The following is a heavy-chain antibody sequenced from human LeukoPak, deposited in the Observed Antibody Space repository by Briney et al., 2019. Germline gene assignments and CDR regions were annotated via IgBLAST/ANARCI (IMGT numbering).Heavy chain of an antibody. CDR2: INTDGSST. Sequence: PGGSLRLSCAASGFTFSSYWMHWVRQAPGKGLVWVSRINTDGSSTSYADSVKGRFTISRDNAKNTLYLQMNSLRAEDTAVYYCARLDWYSSSWQSSEAFDIWGQGTMVTVSS. V-gene: IGHV3-74*01. J-gene: IGHJ3*02. CDR3: ARLDWYSSSWQSSEAFDI. CDR1: GFTFSSYW. D-gene: IGHD6-13*01.